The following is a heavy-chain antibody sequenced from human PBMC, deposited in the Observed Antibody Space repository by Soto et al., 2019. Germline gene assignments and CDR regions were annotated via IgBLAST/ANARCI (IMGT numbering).Heavy chain of an antibody. J-gene: IGHJ4*02. CDR2: ISGGGSNT. V-gene: IGHV3-23*01. CDR3: AKDSNKYRSSLRGRYFDY. CDR1: GFPFSSYV. D-gene: IGHD3-10*01. Sequence: EVQLLESGGGLVQRGGSLRLSCAASGFPFSSYVMAWVRQAPGKGLAWVSGISGGGSNTFYADSVKGRFTISRDNSKNALLLHMNSLGAEDTAVYYCAKDSNKYRSSLRGRYFDYWGQGIGVTVSS.